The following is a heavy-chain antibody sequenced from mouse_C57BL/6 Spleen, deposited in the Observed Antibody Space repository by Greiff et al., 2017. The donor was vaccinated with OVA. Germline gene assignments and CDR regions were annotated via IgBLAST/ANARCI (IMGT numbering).Heavy chain of an antibody. J-gene: IGHJ1*03. CDR1: GYSFTSYY. V-gene: IGHV1-66*01. CDR3: ARSKTGTSWYFDV. D-gene: IGHD4-1*01. CDR2: IYPGSGNT. Sequence: QVQLQQSGPELVKPGASVKISCKASGYSFTSYYIHWVKQRPGQGLEWIGWIYPGSGNTKYNEKFKGKATLTADTSSSTAYMQLSSLTSEDSAVYYCARSKTGTSWYFDVWGTGTTVTVSS.